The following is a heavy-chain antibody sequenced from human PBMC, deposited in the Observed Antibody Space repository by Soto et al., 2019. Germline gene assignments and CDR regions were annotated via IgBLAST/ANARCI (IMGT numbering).Heavy chain of an antibody. CDR3: ARDRLRYNWNDFPYYYYGMDV. D-gene: IGHD1-1*01. Sequence: QVQLVESGGGVVQSGRSLRLSCAASGFTFSSYAMHWVRQAPGKGLEWVAVISYVGSNKYYAYSVKGRFTISRDNSKNTLYLQMNSLRAEDTAVYYCARDRLRYNWNDFPYYYYGMDVWGQGTTVTVSS. V-gene: IGHV3-30-3*01. J-gene: IGHJ6*02. CDR1: GFTFSSYA. CDR2: ISYVGSNK.